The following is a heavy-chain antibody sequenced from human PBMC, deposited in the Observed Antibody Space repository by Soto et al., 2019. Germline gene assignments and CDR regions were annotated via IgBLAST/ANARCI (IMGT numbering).Heavy chain of an antibody. D-gene: IGHD5-12*01. CDR3: ARHGPATGYLETSGMDV. Sequence: SETLSLTCTVSGGSISSSSYYWGWIRQPPGKGLEWIGSIYYSGSTYYNPSLKSRVTISVDTSKNQFYLKLSSVTAADTAVYYCARHGPATGYLETSGMDVWGQGTTVTVSS. J-gene: IGHJ6*02. CDR1: GGSISSSSYY. V-gene: IGHV4-39*01. CDR2: IYYSGST.